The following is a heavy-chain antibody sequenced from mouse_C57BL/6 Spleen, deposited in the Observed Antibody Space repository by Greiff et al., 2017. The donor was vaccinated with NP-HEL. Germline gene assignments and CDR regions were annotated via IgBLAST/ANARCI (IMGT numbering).Heavy chain of an antibody. V-gene: IGHV5-12*01. CDR2: ISNGGGST. CDR3: ARLYGKGSYAMDY. Sequence: EVQVVESGGGLVQPGGSLKLSCAASGFTFSDYYMYWVRQTPEKRLEWVAYISNGGGSTYYPDTVKGRFTISRDNAKNTLYLQMSRLKSEDTAMYYCARLYGKGSYAMDYWGQGTSVTVSS. D-gene: IGHD2-1*01. CDR1: GFTFSDYY. J-gene: IGHJ4*01.